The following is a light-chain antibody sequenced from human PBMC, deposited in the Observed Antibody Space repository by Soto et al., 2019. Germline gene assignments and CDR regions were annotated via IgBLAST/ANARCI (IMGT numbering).Light chain of an antibody. CDR2: AAS. J-gene: IGKJ1*01. Sequence: IKIAQSPSSVSASVGDGVTLTCRASQGISSWLAWYQQTKGKPPNLLIYAASRLQSGVPSRFRGTGSGTDFTLTISCLQSEDFQTDYCQQYYSYPWTFGQGTKVDIK. CDR1: QGISSW. V-gene: IGKV1-12*01. CDR3: QQYYSYPWT.